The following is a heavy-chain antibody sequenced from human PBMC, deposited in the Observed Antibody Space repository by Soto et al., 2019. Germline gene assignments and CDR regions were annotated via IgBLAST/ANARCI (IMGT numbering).Heavy chain of an antibody. CDR3: AKGGFWVHYGLDV. CDR1: GFAFSACA. CDR2: ISASGETT. Sequence: EVQLLESGGGLVQPGGSLRLSCAASGFAFSACAMNWVRQAPGKGLEWVSAISASGETTFYADSLKGRFTISRDNSQNTVYMQINDLRAEDTAGYYCAKGGFWVHYGLDVWGQGTTVSVSS. J-gene: IGHJ6*02. V-gene: IGHV3-23*01. D-gene: IGHD3-16*01.